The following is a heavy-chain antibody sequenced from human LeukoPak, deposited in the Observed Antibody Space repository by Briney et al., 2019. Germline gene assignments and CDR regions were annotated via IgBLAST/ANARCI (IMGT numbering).Heavy chain of an antibody. D-gene: IGHD4-11*01. CDR1: GDSISSGSYY. V-gene: IGHV4-61*02. CDR3: ARGYSNYALDY. Sequence: SETLSLTCTVSGDSISSGSYYWSWIRQPAGKGLEWIGRIYTSGKTDYNPSLKSRVTISVDTSKNQFSLKLNSVTAAGTAMYYCARGYSNYALDYWGQGTLVTVSS. J-gene: IGHJ4*02. CDR2: IYTSGKT.